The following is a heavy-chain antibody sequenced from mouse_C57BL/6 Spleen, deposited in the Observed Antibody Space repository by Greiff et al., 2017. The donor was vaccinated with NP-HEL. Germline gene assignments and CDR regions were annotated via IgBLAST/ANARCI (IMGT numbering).Heavy chain of an antibody. CDR3: ARRADGRDYFDY. D-gene: IGHD3-3*01. J-gene: IGHJ2*01. V-gene: IGHV1-18*01. Sequence: EVQLQQSGPELVKPGASVKIPCKASGYTFTDYNMDWVKQSHGKSLEWIGDINPNNGGTIYNQKFKGKATLTVDKSSSTAYMELRSLTSEDTAVYYCARRADGRDYFDYWGQGTTLTVSS. CDR1: GYTFTDYN. CDR2: INPNNGGT.